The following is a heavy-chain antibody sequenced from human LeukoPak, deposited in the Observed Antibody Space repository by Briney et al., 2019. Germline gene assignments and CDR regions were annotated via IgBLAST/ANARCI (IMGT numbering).Heavy chain of an antibody. J-gene: IGHJ6*03. CDR3: ARGRDYYGSGAHYYMDV. CDR1: GGSFRGYF. Sequence: SETLCLTCAVYGGSFRGYFWCCVRDRPGKGLGWVLHIIHSGSTIYNPYLKSRLTISVDTSKNQFSLKLSSVTAADTAVYYCARGRDYYGSGAHYYMDVWGKGTTVTVSS. CDR2: IIHSGST. D-gene: IGHD3-10*01. V-gene: IGHV4-34*01.